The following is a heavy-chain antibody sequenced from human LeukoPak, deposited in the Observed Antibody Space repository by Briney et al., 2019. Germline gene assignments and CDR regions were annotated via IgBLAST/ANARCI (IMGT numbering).Heavy chain of an antibody. Sequence: PSETLSLTCTVSGGSISSYYWSWIRQPPGKELEWIGYIYYSGSTNYNPSLKSRVTISADTSKNQFSLKLSSVTAADTAVYYCGGGAHCSGGSCALGIGDYWGQGTLVTVSS. D-gene: IGHD2-15*01. CDR3: GGGAHCSGGSCALGIGDY. CDR2: IYYSGST. V-gene: IGHV4-59*01. CDR1: GGSISSYY. J-gene: IGHJ4*02.